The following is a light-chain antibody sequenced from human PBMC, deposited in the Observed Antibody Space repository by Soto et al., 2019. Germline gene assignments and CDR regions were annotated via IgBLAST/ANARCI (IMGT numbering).Light chain of an antibody. CDR1: QSVGIY. CDR2: DAS. CDR3: QQRTNWPPRIT. J-gene: IGKJ5*01. Sequence: EIVLTQSPATLSLSPGERATLSCRASQSVGIYLAWYQQKPGQAPRLLIYDASNRATGIQASFSGSGSGTDFTLTISSLEPEDFTVYYCQQRTNWPPRITFGQGTRLEIK. V-gene: IGKV3-11*01.